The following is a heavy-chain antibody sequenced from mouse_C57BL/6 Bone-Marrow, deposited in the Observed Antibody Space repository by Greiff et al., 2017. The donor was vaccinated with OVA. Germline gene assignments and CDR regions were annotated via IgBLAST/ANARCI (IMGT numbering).Heavy chain of an antibody. J-gene: IGHJ4*01. Sequence: VKLQQPGAELVKPGASVKLSCKASGYTFTSYWMHWVKQRPGQGLEWIGMIHPNSGSTNYNEKFKSKATLTVDKSSSTAYMQLSSLTSEDSAVYYCARRWLPLYAMDYWGQGTSVTVSS. CDR1: GYTFTSYW. V-gene: IGHV1-64*01. D-gene: IGHD2-3*01. CDR2: IHPNSGST. CDR3: ARRWLPLYAMDY.